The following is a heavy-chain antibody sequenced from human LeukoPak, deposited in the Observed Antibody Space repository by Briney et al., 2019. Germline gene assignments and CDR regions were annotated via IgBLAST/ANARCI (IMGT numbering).Heavy chain of an antibody. Sequence: SVKVSCKASGGTFSSYAISWVRQAPGQGLEWMGGIIPIFGTANYAQKFQGRVTITADESTSTAYMELSSLRSEDTAVYYCARSRTMVRGVIKNYGMDVWGQGTTVTVSS. CDR3: ARSRTMVRGVIKNYGMDV. CDR1: GGTFSSYA. J-gene: IGHJ6*02. CDR2: IIPIFGTA. V-gene: IGHV1-69*13. D-gene: IGHD3-10*01.